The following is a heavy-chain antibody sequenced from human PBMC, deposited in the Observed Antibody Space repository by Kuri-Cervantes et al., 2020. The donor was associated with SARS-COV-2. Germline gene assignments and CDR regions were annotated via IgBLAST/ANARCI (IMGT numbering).Heavy chain of an antibody. J-gene: IGHJ6*03. CDR2: VNHRGST. CDR1: GESFSGYY. CDR3: ARAYGLLRYIYYMDV. D-gene: IGHD3-9*01. V-gene: IGHV4-34*01. Sequence: ESLKISCAFYGESFSGYYWNWIRQPPGKGLEWIGEVNHRGSTNYNPSLKSRVTISVDTSNKQFSLILSSVTAADTAVYYCARAYGLLRYIYYMDVWGRGTTVTVSS.